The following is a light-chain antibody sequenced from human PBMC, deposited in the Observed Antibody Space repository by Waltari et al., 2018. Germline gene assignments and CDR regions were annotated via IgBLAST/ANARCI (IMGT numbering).Light chain of an antibody. CDR3: SSYTTSNTLV. CDR1: SSDVGGYKY. J-gene: IGLJ1*01. V-gene: IGLV2-14*03. Sequence: QSALTQPASVSGSPGQSITISCTGTSSDVGGYKYVSWYQQHPGKAPKLMIYDVSNRPSGVSNRFSGSKSDNTASLTISGLQAEDEADYYCSSYTTSNTLVFGTGTNVIVL. CDR2: DVS.